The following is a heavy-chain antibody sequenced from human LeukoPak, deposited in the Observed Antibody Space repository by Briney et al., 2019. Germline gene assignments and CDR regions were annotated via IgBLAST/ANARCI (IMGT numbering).Heavy chain of an antibody. V-gene: IGHV4-34*01. CDR2: INHSGST. D-gene: IGHD6-13*01. Sequence: SETLSLTCAVSGGSFRGYYWSWIRQPPGKGLEWMGEINHSGSTNYNPSLKSRVTISVDTSKNQFSLKVTSVTAADTAVYFCARFRVTAVGSYYFDSWGQGTLVAVTS. CDR3: ARFRVTAVGSYYFDS. J-gene: IGHJ4*02. CDR1: GGSFRGYY.